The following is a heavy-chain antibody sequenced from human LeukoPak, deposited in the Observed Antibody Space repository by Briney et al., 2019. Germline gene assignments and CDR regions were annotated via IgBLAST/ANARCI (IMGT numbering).Heavy chain of an antibody. J-gene: IGHJ4*02. CDR1: GFTFSSYG. V-gene: IGHV3-30*02. Sequence: PGGSLRLSCAASGFTFSSYGMHWVRQAPGKGLEWVAYIQYDGSNQQYADSVKGRFIISRDRSKNIPYLQMNSLRAEDTAVYYCARDPRYSGYESPLRWGQGTLVTVSS. CDR3: ARDPRYSGYESPLR. CDR2: IQYDGSNQ. D-gene: IGHD5-12*01.